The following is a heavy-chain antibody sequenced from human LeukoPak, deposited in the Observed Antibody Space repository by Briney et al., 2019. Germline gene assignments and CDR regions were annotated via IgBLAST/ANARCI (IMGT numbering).Heavy chain of an antibody. J-gene: IGHJ4*02. Sequence: GGSLRLSCAASGFTFSSYGMHWVRQAPGKGLEWVAVISYDGSSKYYADSVKGRFTISRDNSKNTLYLQMNSLRAEDTAVYYCAKGYCNSTSCSLDYWGQGTLVTVSS. D-gene: IGHD2-2*01. V-gene: IGHV3-30*18. CDR2: ISYDGSSK. CDR1: GFTFSSYG. CDR3: AKGYCNSTSCSLDY.